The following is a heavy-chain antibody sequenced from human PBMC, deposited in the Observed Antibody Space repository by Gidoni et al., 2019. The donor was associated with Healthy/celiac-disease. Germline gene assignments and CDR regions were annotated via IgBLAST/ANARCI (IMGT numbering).Heavy chain of an antibody. Sequence: QLQLQESGPGLVKPSETLSLTCTVSGGSISSSSYYWGWIRQHPGKGLEWIGSIYYSGSTYYNPSLKSRVTISVDTSKNQFSLKLSSVTAADTAVYYCAKSGVNDAFDIWGQGTMVTVSS. CDR1: GGSISSSSYY. D-gene: IGHD2-15*01. J-gene: IGHJ3*02. V-gene: IGHV4-39*01. CDR2: IYYSGST. CDR3: AKSGVNDAFDI.